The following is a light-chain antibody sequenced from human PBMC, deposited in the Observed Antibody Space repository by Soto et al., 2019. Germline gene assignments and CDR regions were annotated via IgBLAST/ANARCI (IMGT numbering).Light chain of an antibody. CDR2: DVG. J-gene: IGLJ3*02. V-gene: IGLV2-14*03. Sequence: QSALTQPASVSGSPGQSITISCTGTSSDVGGYNYVSWYQQHPGKAPKLMLYDVGSRPSGVSNRFSGSKSGNTASRTISGLQAEDEADYYCCSYTSSTTWVFGGGTKVTVL. CDR1: SSDVGGYNY. CDR3: CSYTSSTTWV.